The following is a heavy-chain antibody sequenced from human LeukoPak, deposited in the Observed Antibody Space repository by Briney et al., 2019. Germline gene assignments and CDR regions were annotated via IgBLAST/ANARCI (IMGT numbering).Heavy chain of an antibody. Sequence: ASGKVSCKASGGTFSSYAISWVRQAPGQGLEWMGGIIPIFGTANYPQKFQGRVTITTDEYVSTTDLSANSLRSWDAGGYFFARDYGAMAFDYWGQGTLVTVSS. D-gene: IGHD3-10*01. V-gene: IGHV1-69*05. CDR3: ARDYGAMAFDY. CDR2: IIPIFGTA. CDR1: GGTFSSYA. J-gene: IGHJ4*02.